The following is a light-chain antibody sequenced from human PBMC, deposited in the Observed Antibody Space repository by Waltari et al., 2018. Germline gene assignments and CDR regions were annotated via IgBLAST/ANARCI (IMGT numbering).Light chain of an antibody. CDR1: TGAVTTGHS. CDR2: DTT. J-gene: IGLJ3*02. CDR3: FLSYSGARV. Sequence: QAVVTQEPSLTVSPGGTVTLTCGSSTGAVTTGHSPYWFQQKPGQAPRTLIYDTTDRHSWTPARFSGSLLGGKAALTLSGAQPEDEADYYCFLSYSGARVFGGGTKLTVL. V-gene: IGLV7-46*01.